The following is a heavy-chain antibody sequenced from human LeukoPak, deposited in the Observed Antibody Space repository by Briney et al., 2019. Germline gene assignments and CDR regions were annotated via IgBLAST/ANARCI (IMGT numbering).Heavy chain of an antibody. D-gene: IGHD3-16*01. V-gene: IGHV4-39*01. CDR1: AGSISTGNYW. J-gene: IGHJ4*02. CDR3: ARQMGVGVWALDY. Sequence: SETLSLTCDVSAGSISTGNYWWGWLRQPPGKGLEWIGIIFHTGKTHDNPSLRGRVSMSVDTSKNQFPLRLSAVTAADTAVYYCARQMGVGVWALDYWGQGALVTVSS. CDR2: IFHTGKT.